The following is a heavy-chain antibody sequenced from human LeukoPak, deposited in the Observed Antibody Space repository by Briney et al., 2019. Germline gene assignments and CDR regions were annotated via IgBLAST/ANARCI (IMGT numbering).Heavy chain of an antibody. D-gene: IGHD3-9*01. Sequence: ASVKVSCKVSGYTLTELSMHWVRQAPGKGLEWMGGFDPEDGETIYAQKFQGRVTMTEDTPTDTAYMELSSLRSEDTAVYYCATLGSPYYDILTGPPNWFDPWGQGTLVTVSS. J-gene: IGHJ5*02. CDR1: GYTLTELS. CDR2: FDPEDGET. CDR3: ATLGSPYYDILTGPPNWFDP. V-gene: IGHV1-24*01.